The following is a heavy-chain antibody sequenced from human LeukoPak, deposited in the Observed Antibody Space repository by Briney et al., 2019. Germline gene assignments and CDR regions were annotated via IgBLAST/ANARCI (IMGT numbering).Heavy chain of an antibody. CDR2: IYYSGST. Sequence: SETLSLTCTVSGGSISSSSYYWSWIRQPPGKGLEWIGSIYYSGSTYYNPSLKSRVTISVDTSKNQFSLKLSSVTAADTAVYYCARHRIVVVPAASGAFDIWGQGTMVTVSS. CDR1: GGSISSSSYY. CDR3: ARHRIVVVPAASGAFDI. J-gene: IGHJ3*02. D-gene: IGHD2-2*01. V-gene: IGHV4-39*01.